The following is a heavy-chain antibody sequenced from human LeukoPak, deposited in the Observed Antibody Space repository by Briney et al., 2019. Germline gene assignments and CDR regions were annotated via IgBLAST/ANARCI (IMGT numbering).Heavy chain of an antibody. CDR2: FDPEDGET. V-gene: IGHV1-24*01. CDR3: ATAPKGSHRLRYFDWFPGY. J-gene: IGHJ4*02. CDR1: GYTLTELS. D-gene: IGHD3-9*01. Sequence: ASVKVSCKVSGYTLTELSMHWVRQAPGKGLEWMGGFDPEDGETIYAQKFQGRVTMTEDTSTDTAYMELSSLRSEDTAVYYCATAPKGSHRLRYFDWFPGYWGQGTLVTVSS.